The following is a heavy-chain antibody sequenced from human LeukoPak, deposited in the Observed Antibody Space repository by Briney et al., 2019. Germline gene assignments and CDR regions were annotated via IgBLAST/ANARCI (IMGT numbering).Heavy chain of an antibody. CDR1: GFTFSSYG. V-gene: IGHV3-30*03. J-gene: IGHJ4*02. CDR3: ARNIPVTRWGY. CDR2: ISYDGSNK. Sequence: GGSLRLSCAASGFTFSSYGVHWVRQAPGKGLQWVAVISYDGSNKYYADSVKGRFTISRDNSKNTVYLQMNSLRAEDTAVYYCARNIPVTRWGYWGQGTLVTVSS. D-gene: IGHD2-21*01.